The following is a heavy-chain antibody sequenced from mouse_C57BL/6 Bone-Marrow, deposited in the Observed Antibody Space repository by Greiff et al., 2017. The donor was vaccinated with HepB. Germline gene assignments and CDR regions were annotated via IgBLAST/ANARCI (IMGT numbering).Heavy chain of an antibody. V-gene: IGHV1-76*01. J-gene: IGHJ1*03. Sequence: QVHVKQSGAELVRPGASVKLSCKASGYTFTDYYINWVKQRPGQGLEWIARIYPGSGNTYYNEKFKGKATLTAEKSSSTAYMQLSSLTSEDSAVYFCARAITEYFDVWGTGTTVTVSS. CDR3: ARAITEYFDV. D-gene: IGHD2-4*01. CDR1: GYTFTDYY. CDR2: IYPGSGNT.